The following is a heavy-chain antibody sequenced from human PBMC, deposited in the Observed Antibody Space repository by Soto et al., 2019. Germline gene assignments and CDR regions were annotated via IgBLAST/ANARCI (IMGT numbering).Heavy chain of an antibody. CDR1: GFTFSSYG. V-gene: IGHV3-30*18. CDR3: VKDRGRVLEWLLLGLYGTDV. D-gene: IGHD3-3*01. J-gene: IGHJ6*02. CDR2: ISYDGSNK. Sequence: QPVWSLRLSCAASGFTFSSYGMHWFRQAPGKGLEWVAVISYDGSNKYYADSVKGRFTISRDNSKNTLYLQMNSLRAEDTAVYDWVKDRGRVLEWLLLGLYGTDVWGQGTTV.